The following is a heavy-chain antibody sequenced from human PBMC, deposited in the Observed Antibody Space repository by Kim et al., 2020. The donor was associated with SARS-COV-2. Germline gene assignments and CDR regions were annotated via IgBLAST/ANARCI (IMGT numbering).Heavy chain of an antibody. CDR1: GGSISSYY. CDR2: IYNSGST. J-gene: IGHJ3*01. V-gene: IGHV4-59*13. D-gene: IGHD3-3*01. CDR3: ARSRGPDIFTIVGVIDAF. Sequence: SETLSLTCTVSGGSISSYYWSWIRQPPGKGLEWIGYIYNSGSTNYNPSLKSRVTISVDTSKNQFSLKLSSVTAADTAVYSCARSRGPDIFTIVGVIDAF.